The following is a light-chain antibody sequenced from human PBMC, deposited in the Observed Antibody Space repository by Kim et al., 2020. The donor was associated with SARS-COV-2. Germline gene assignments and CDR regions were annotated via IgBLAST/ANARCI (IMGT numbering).Light chain of an antibody. J-gene: IGLJ2*01. CDR3: CSYTGSYTFI. Sequence: QSALTQPRSVSGSLGQSVTIACSGTGSDVGYYNYVSWYQHHPGKAPRLIIYDVTKRPSGVPDRFSGSKSDNTASLTISGLQAEDEGDYYCCSYTGSYTFIIGGGTQLTVL. CDR2: DVT. V-gene: IGLV2-11*01. CDR1: GSDVGYYNY.